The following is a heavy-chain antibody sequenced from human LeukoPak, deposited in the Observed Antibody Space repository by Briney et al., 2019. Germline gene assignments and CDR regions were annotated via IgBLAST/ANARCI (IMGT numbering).Heavy chain of an antibody. CDR2: ISGSGGST. D-gene: IGHD6-13*01. CDR1: GFTFSSYA. CDR3: AKSHGSSWYEFDY. V-gene: IGHV3-23*01. Sequence: GGSLRLSCAAFGFTFSSYAMSWVRQAPGKGLEWVSTISGSGGSTYYADSVKGRFTISRDNSKNTLYLQMNSLRAEDTAVYYCAKSHGSSWYEFDYWGQGTLVTVSS. J-gene: IGHJ4*02.